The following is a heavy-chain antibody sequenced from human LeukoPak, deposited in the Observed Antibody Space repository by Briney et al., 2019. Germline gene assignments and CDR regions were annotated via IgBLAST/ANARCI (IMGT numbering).Heavy chain of an antibody. V-gene: IGHV3-66*02. CDR3: ARDRGRLWLGAFDY. D-gene: IGHD3-10*01. CDR1: GFTVRSNY. CDR2: IYSGGST. Sequence: GGSLRLSCAASGFTVRSNYMSWVRQAPGKGLEWVSVIYSGGSTYYADSVEGRFTISRDNSKNTLYLQMNSLRAEDTAVYYCARDRGRLWLGAFDYWGQGTLVTVSS. J-gene: IGHJ4*02.